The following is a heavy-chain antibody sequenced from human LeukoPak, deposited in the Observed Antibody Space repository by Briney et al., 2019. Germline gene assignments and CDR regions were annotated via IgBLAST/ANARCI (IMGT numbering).Heavy chain of an antibody. Sequence: ASVKVSCKASGYTFTSYGISWVRQAPGQGLEWMGWISAYNGNTNYAQKLQGRVTMTEDTSTDTAYMELSSLRSEDTAVYYCATDFRGDYYDSSGYYYYWGQGTLVTVSS. CDR1: GYTFTSYG. CDR2: ISAYNGNT. D-gene: IGHD3-22*01. J-gene: IGHJ4*02. CDR3: ATDFRGDYYDSSGYYYY. V-gene: IGHV1-18*01.